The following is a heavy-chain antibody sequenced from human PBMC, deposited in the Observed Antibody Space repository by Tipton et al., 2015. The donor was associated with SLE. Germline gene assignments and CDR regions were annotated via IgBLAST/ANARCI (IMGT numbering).Heavy chain of an antibody. D-gene: IGHD5-24*01. Sequence: QLVQSGAEVKKPGASVKVSCKASGYTFTGYYMHWVRQAPGQGLEWMGWINPNSGGTNYAQKFQGRVTITADKSTSTAYMELSSLRSEDTAVYYCARGRWDGYLDYWGQGTLVTVSS. CDR2: INPNSGGT. CDR1: GYTFTGYY. V-gene: IGHV1-2*02. J-gene: IGHJ4*02. CDR3: ARGRWDGYLDY.